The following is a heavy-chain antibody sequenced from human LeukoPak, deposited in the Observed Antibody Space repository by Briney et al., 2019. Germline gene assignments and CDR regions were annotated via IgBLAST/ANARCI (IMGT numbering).Heavy chain of an antibody. CDR3: ARDQSGDAFDI. CDR2: INSDGSST. D-gene: IGHD3-10*01. Sequence: GGSLRLSCAASGFTFDNYAMHWVRQAPGKGLVWVSRINSDGSSTSYADSVKGRFTISRDNAKNTLYLQMNSLRAEDTAVYYCARDQSGDAFDIWGQGTMVTVSS. CDR1: GFTFDNYA. V-gene: IGHV3-74*01. J-gene: IGHJ3*02.